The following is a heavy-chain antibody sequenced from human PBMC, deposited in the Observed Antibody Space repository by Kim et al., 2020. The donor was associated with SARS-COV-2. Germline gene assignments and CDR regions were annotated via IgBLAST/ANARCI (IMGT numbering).Heavy chain of an antibody. V-gene: IGHV3-23*01. J-gene: IGHJ4*02. Sequence: GESLRLSCAASGFTFSSYAMSWVRQAPGKGLEWVSAISGSGGSTYYADSVKGRFTISRDNSKNTLYLQMNSLRAEDTAVYYCAKRDEGYSYGYGYFDYWGQGTLVTVSS. CDR2: ISGSGGST. D-gene: IGHD5-18*01. CDR1: GFTFSSYA. CDR3: AKRDEGYSYGYGYFDY.